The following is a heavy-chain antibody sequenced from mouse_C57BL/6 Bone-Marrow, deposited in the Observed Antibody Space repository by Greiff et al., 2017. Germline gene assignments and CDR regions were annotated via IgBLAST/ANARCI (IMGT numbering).Heavy chain of an antibody. V-gene: IGHV1-82*01. J-gene: IGHJ3*01. Sequence: VQLQESGPELVKPGASVKISCKASGYAFSSSWMNWVKQRPGKGLEWIGRIYPGDGDTNYNGKFKGKATLTADKSSSTAYMQLSSLTSEDSAVYFCARPRFAYWGQGTLVTVSA. CDR2: IYPGDGDT. CDR3: ARPRFAY. CDR1: GYAFSSSW.